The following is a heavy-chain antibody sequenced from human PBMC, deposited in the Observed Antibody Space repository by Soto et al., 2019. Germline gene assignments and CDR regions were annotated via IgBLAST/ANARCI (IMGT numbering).Heavy chain of an antibody. J-gene: IGHJ4*02. Sequence: QVQLVQSGAELRKPGASVKVSGKASGYSFSSNVINWVGQAPGQGLEWMGWINTYNGNRNNAQKFEDRVTMTTATSTNTVYMELRSLKSDDTAIYYCARDRLRGYDSSGFYSWGQGTLVTVSS. D-gene: IGHD3-22*01. V-gene: IGHV1-18*01. CDR1: GYSFSSNV. CDR2: INTYNGNR. CDR3: ARDRLRGYDSSGFYS.